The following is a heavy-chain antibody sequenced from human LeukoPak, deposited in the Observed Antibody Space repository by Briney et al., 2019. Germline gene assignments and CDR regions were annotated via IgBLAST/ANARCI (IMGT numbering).Heavy chain of an antibody. J-gene: IGHJ3*02. CDR3: ARHRIPHPYDAFDI. CDR1: GGSISSYY. D-gene: IGHD2-15*01. Sequence: SETLSLTCTVSGGSISSYYWSWIRQPPGKGLEWIGYIYYSGSTNYNPSLKSRVTISVDTSKNQFSLKLSSVTAADTAVYYCARHRIPHPYDAFDIWGQGTMVTVSS. CDR2: IYYSGST. V-gene: IGHV4-59*08.